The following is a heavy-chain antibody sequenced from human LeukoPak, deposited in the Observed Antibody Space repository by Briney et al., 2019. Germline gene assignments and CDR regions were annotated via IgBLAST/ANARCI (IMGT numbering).Heavy chain of an antibody. J-gene: IGHJ4*02. CDR3: ARTRYAAASFLRSLDY. CDR1: GFTFSSYS. D-gene: IGHD2-2*01. CDR2: ISSSSSTI. Sequence: GGSLRLSCAASGFTFSSYSMTWVRQAPGKGLEWVSYISSSSSTIYYADSVKGRFTISRDNAKNSLYLQMNSLRAEDTAVYYCARTRYAAASFLRSLDYWGQGTLVTVSS. V-gene: IGHV3-48*01.